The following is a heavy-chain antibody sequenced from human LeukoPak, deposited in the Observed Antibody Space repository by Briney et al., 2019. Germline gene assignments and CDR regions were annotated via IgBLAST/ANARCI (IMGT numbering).Heavy chain of an antibody. Sequence: SETLSLTCTISGGSIISSSHYWGWIRQPPGKGLEWIGEINHSGSTNYNPSLKSRVTISVDTSKNQFSLKLSSVTAADTAVYYCARHYYDSSGYYYGLDYWGQGTLVTVSS. V-gene: IGHV4-39*07. CDR2: INHSGST. J-gene: IGHJ4*02. D-gene: IGHD3-22*01. CDR3: ARHYYDSSGYYYGLDY. CDR1: GGSIISSSHY.